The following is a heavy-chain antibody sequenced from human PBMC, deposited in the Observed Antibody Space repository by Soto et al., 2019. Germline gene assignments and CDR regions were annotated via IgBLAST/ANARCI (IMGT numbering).Heavy chain of an antibody. CDR3: AKDTSSGVAATRDDTFDI. D-gene: IGHD2-15*01. Sequence: GGSLRLSCAASGFTFSSYAMSWVRQAPGKGLEWVSAISGSGCSTYYADSVKGRFTISRDNSKNTLYLQMNSLRAEDTAVYYCAKDTSSGVAATRDDTFDIWGQGTMVTVSS. CDR2: ISGSGCST. V-gene: IGHV3-23*01. CDR1: GFTFSSYA. J-gene: IGHJ3*02.